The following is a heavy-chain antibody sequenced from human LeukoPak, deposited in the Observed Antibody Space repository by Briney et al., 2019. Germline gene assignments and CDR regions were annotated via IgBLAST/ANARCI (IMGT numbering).Heavy chain of an antibody. Sequence: SETLSLTCTVSGGSISSFYWSWIRQPPGKGLEWIGYISYIGSTNYNPSLKSRVTISVDTSKNQFSLKLSSVTAADTAMYYCARHGNHVGGIQLWLSLDYWGQGTLVTVSS. V-gene: IGHV4-59*08. CDR2: ISYIGST. CDR1: GGSISSFY. CDR3: ARHGNHVGGIQLWLSLDY. D-gene: IGHD5-18*01. J-gene: IGHJ4*02.